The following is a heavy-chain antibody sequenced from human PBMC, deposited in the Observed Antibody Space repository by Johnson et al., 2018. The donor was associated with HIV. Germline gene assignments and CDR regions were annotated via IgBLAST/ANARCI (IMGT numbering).Heavy chain of an antibody. CDR1: GFTFDDHD. D-gene: IGHD2-15*01. J-gene: IGHJ3*02. CDR2: ISGSGGST. Sequence: VLLVESGGGVVRPGGSLRLSCAASGFTFDDHDMSWVRQAPGKGLEWVSGISGSGGSTYYADSVKGRFTISRDNSKNTVYVQMNSLRAEDTAVYYCAKDAYCSGGRCYGFGAFDIWGQVTKVTVSS. CDR3: AKDAYCSGGRCYGFGAFDI. V-gene: IGHV3-23*04.